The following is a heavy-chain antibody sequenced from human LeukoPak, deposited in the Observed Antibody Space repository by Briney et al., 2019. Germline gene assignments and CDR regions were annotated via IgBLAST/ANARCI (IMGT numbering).Heavy chain of an antibody. CDR3: AREGYCSGGSCLYYYYYYMDV. Sequence: PSETLSLTCTVSGGSISSYYWSWIRQPPGKGLEWIGYIYYSGSTNYNPSLKSRVTISVDTSKNQFSLKLSSVTAADTAVYYCAREGYCSGGSCLYYYYYYMDVWGKGTTVTASS. D-gene: IGHD2-15*01. CDR2: IYYSGST. V-gene: IGHV4-59*01. J-gene: IGHJ6*03. CDR1: GGSISSYY.